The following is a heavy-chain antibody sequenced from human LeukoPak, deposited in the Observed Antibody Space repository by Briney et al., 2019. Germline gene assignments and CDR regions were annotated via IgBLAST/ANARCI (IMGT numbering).Heavy chain of an antibody. J-gene: IGHJ4*02. Sequence: ASVKVSCKASGGTFSSYAISWVRQAPGQGLEWMGGIIPIFGTANYAQKFQGRVTITTDESTSTAYMELSSLRSGDTAVYYCARGRYGDYVAFDYWGQGPWSPSPQ. D-gene: IGHD4-17*01. CDR2: IIPIFGTA. V-gene: IGHV1-69*05. CDR1: GGTFSSYA. CDR3: ARGRYGDYVAFDY.